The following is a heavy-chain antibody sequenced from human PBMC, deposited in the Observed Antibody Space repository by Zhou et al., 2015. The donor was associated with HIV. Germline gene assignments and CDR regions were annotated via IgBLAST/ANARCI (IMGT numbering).Heavy chain of an antibody. CDR1: GGAFSNYA. CDR2: INPNSGGT. V-gene: IGHV1-69*01. Sequence: QVQLVQSGAEVKKPGSSVKVSCKASGGAFSNYAFSWVRQAPGQGLEWMGWINPNSGGTNYAQKFQGRVTITADESTSTAYMELSSLRSEDTAVYYCTRRDWFDPWGQGTLVTVSS. CDR3: TRRDWFDP. J-gene: IGHJ5*02.